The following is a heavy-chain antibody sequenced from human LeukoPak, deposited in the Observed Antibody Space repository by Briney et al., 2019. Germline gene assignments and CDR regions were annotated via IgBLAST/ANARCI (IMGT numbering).Heavy chain of an antibody. Sequence: GGSLRLSCTASGFTFNSYAMHWVRQAPGKGLEWVAVIWYDGSNKYYADSVKGRFTISRDNSKNTLYLQMNSLRAEDTAVYYCARDSGSSWYAEYFQHWGQGTLVTVSS. V-gene: IGHV3-33*08. D-gene: IGHD6-13*01. CDR2: IWYDGSNK. CDR3: ARDSGSSWYAEYFQH. J-gene: IGHJ1*01. CDR1: GFTFNSYA.